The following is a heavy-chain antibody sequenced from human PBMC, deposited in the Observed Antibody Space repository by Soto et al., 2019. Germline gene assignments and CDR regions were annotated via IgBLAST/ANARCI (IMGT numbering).Heavy chain of an antibody. J-gene: IGHJ4*02. CDR1: GGSISSGGYY. CDR2: IYYSGST. V-gene: IGHV4-31*03. D-gene: IGHD6-13*01. Sequence: QVQLQESGPGLVKPSQTLSLTCTVSGGSISSGGYYWSWIRQHPGKGLEWIGYIYYSGSTYYNPSLKSRVTISVDTSKNQFSLKLSSVTAADTAVYYCARDIIAAAGTFYFDYWGQGTLVTVSS. CDR3: ARDIIAAAGTFYFDY.